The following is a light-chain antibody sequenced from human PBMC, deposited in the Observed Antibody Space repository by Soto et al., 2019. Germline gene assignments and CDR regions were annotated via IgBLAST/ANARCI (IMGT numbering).Light chain of an antibody. CDR1: QNLDTW. J-gene: IGKJ4*02. CDR3: QQYNSWQLS. V-gene: IGKV1-5*01. CDR2: DAS. Sequence: IHMTKSPSTLCASVGDRVTSTCLASQNLDTWLAWYQQKPGKAPKVLIYDASNLKSGVPSRFSGSGSGTEFTFTISSLQPDDFATYYCQQYNSWQLSFGEGTKVDIK.